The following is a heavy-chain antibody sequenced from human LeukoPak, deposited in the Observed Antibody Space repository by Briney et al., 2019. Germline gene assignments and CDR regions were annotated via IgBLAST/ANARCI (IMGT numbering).Heavy chain of an antibody. CDR3: ARDERYSSSWGNY. V-gene: IGHV3-21*01. D-gene: IGHD6-13*01. CDR2: ISSSSSYI. Sequence: GGSLRLSCAASGFTFSSYAMSWVRQAPGKGLEWVSSISSSSSYIYYADSVKGRFTISRDNAKNSLYLQMNSLRAEDTAVYYCARDERYSSSWGNYWGQGTLVTVSS. J-gene: IGHJ4*02. CDR1: GFTFSSYA.